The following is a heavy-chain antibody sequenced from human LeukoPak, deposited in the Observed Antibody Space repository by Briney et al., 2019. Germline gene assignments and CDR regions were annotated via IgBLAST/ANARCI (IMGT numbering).Heavy chain of an antibody. D-gene: IGHD2-15*01. CDR1: GFTFSTSW. CDR3: AKGWYYFDY. V-gene: IGHV3-7*01. CDR2: IQQDGSAK. J-gene: IGHJ4*02. Sequence: GGSLRLSCAASGFTFSTSWMSWVRQAPGKGLEWVANIQQDGSAKYYVDSVKGRFTISRDNSKNTLYLQMNSLRAEDTAVYYCAKGWYYFDYWGQGTLVTVSS.